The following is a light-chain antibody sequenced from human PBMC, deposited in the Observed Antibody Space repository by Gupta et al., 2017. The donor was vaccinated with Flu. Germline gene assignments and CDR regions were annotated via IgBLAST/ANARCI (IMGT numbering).Light chain of an antibody. CDR1: QSISSN. Sequence: EIVLTQSPATLSLSPGERVTLSCRASQSISSNVAGYQHKPGQAHRLLLSGASTRATGVPARCIGGWGGTECTLTTSSLQPEEFAVYYCQQHNDYGRRTFGQGTKVHIK. CDR3: QQHNDYGRRT. CDR2: GAS. V-gene: IGKV3-15*01. J-gene: IGKJ1*01.